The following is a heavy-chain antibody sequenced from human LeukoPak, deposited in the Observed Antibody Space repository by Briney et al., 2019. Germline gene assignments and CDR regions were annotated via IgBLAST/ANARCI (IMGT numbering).Heavy chain of an antibody. Sequence: GGSLRLSCAASGFTFSSYAMSWVRQAPGKGLEWVSAISSSGSTIYYADSVKGRFTISRDNAKNSLYLQMNSLRAEDTAIYYCATYRQVLLPFESWGQGTLVTVSS. D-gene: IGHD2-8*02. J-gene: IGHJ4*02. CDR3: ATYRQVLLPFES. CDR2: ISSSGSTI. V-gene: IGHV3-23*01. CDR1: GFTFSSYA.